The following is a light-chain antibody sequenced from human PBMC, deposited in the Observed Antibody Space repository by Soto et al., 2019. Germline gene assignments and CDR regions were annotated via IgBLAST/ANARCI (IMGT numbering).Light chain of an antibody. V-gene: IGLV2-23*02. CDR1: SSDVGSYNL. Sequence: QSVLTQPASVSGSPGQSITISCTGTSSDVGSYNLVSWYQQHPGKAPKLMIYEVSERPSGVSNRFSSSKSGNTASLTISGLQAEDEADYYCCSYAGSSTYVFGTGTKVTVL. CDR2: EVS. J-gene: IGLJ1*01. CDR3: CSYAGSSTYV.